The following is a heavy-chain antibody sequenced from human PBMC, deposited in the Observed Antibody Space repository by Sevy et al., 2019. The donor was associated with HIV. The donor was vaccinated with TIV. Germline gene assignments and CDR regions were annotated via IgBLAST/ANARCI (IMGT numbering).Heavy chain of an antibody. D-gene: IGHD4-17*01. CDR1: GFTFGEYS. Sequence: GGSLRLSCTASGFTFGEYSMSWFRQAPGKGLEWVSFIRSEVYGGTTEYAASVKGRFTISRDDSKSIAYLQMSSLKTEDTAVYYCTRGRRVYADYGVHYWGQGTLVTVSS. J-gene: IGHJ4*02. CDR2: IRSEVYGGTT. V-gene: IGHV3-49*03. CDR3: TRGRRVYADYGVHY.